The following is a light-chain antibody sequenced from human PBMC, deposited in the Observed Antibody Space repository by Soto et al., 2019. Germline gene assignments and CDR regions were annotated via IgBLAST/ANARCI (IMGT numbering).Light chain of an antibody. CDR3: QQYNSYPWT. V-gene: IGKV1-5*01. CDR1: QSISSW. J-gene: IGKJ1*01. CDR2: DAS. Sequence: DIKMTQSPSTLSASVGDRVTITCRASQSISSWLAWYQQKPGKAPKLLIYDASSLESGVPSRYSGSGSGTEFTITISSLQPDDFATYYCQQYNSYPWTFGQGTKVEIK.